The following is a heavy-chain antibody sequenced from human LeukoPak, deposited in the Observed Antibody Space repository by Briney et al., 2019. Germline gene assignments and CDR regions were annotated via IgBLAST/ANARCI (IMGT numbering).Heavy chain of an antibody. V-gene: IGHV4-4*02. J-gene: IGHJ4*02. CDR1: GGSISSSNW. Sequence: PSETLSLTCAVSGGSISSSNWWSWVRQPPGKGLEWIGEIYHSGSTNYNPSLKSRVTISVDKSKNQFSLKLSSVTAADTAVYYCARNHENYYDSSGYYSPFDYWGQGALVTVSS. D-gene: IGHD3-22*01. CDR2: IYHSGST. CDR3: ARNHENYYDSSGYYSPFDY.